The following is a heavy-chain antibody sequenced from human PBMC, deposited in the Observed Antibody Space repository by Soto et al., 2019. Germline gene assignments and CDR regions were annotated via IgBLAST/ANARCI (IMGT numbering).Heavy chain of an antibody. CDR3: AKDKEASYYYMDV. Sequence: GGSLRLSCAASGFTVSSNYMSWVRQAPGKGLEWVSVIYSGGSTYYADSVKGRFTISRDNAKNSLYLQMNSLRAEDTALYYCAKDKEASYYYMDVWGKGTTVTVSS. CDR2: IYSGGST. CDR1: GFTVSSNY. V-gene: IGHV3-53*05. J-gene: IGHJ6*03.